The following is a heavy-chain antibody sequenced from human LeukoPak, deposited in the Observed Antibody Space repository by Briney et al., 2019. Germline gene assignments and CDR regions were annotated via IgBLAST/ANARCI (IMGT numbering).Heavy chain of an antibody. D-gene: IGHD6-6*01. V-gene: IGHV4-39*07. J-gene: IGHJ4*02. CDR3: ARDPSSSSDSDY. Sequence: MTSETLSLTCTVSGDSIRKSRYYWGWIRQPPGKGLEWIGSIYYGGTTYYNPSLKSRVTISVDTSKNQFSLKVTSVTAADTAVYYCARDPSSSSDSDYWGQGTLVTVSS. CDR2: IYYGGTT. CDR1: GDSIRKSRYY.